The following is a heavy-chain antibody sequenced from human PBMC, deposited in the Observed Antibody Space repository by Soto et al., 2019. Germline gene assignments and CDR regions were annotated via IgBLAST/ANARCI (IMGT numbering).Heavy chain of an antibody. V-gene: IGHV3-23*01. CDR3: AKHLYYDILTGYPKNWFDP. D-gene: IGHD3-9*01. CDR1: GFTFSSYA. J-gene: IGHJ5*02. Sequence: GGSLRLSCAASGFTFSSYAMSWVRQAPGKGLEWVSAISGSGGSTYYADSVKGRFTISRDNSKNTLYLQMNSLRAEDTAVYYCAKHLYYDILTGYPKNWFDPWGQGTLVTVSS. CDR2: ISGSGGST.